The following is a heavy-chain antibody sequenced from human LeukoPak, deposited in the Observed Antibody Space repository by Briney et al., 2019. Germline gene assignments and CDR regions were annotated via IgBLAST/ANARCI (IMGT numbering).Heavy chain of an antibody. J-gene: IGHJ4*02. Sequence: GRSLRLSCAASGFTFSSYAMHWVRQAPGKGLEWVAVISYDGSNKYYADSVKGRFTISRDNSKNTLYLQMNSLRAEGTAVYYCAREGTMVRGVIHYWGQGTLVTVSS. CDR2: ISYDGSNK. D-gene: IGHD3-10*01. V-gene: IGHV3-30*04. CDR3: AREGTMVRGVIHY. CDR1: GFTFSSYA.